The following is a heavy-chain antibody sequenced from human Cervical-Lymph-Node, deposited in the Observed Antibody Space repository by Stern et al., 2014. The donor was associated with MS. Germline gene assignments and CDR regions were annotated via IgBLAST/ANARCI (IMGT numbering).Heavy chain of an antibody. CDR3: AREATRIIVGIDY. CDR2: LNPNSDDP. J-gene: IGHJ4*02. Sequence: VQLVESGAKMKQPGASVKGSCTASGYDFTGFFIHWVRQVPGQGLEWMGRLNPNSDDPTYAQNFQDRVTLTRDTSISTAYLELSRLTSADTAVYYCAREATRIIVGIDYWGQGTQVTVSS. V-gene: IGHV1-2*06. D-gene: IGHD2/OR15-2a*01. CDR1: GYDFTGFF.